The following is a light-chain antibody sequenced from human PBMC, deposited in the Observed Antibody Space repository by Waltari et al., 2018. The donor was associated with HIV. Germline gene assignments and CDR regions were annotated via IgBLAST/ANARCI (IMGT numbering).Light chain of an antibody. V-gene: IGKV3-15*01. CDR3: QQYNNWPLT. J-gene: IGKJ4*01. CDR2: GAS. CDR1: QSIRSN. Sequence: ILMAQSPVTLSVSPGERATLSCRASQSIRSNLAWYQQKPGQAPRLLIYGASTRATGIPARFSGSGSGTEFTLTISSLQSEDFAVYYCQQYNNWPLTFGGGTKVEIK.